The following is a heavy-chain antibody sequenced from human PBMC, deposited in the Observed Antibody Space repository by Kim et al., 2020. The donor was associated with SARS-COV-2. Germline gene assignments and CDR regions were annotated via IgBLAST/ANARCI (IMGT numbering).Heavy chain of an antibody. V-gene: IGHV4-30-2*04. J-gene: IGHJ4*02. Sequence: YYNPSLKSRVTKSVDTSKNQFSLKLSSVTAADTAVYYCARDHYYGSGMDYWGQGTLVTVSS. CDR3: ARDHYYGSGMDY. D-gene: IGHD3-10*01.